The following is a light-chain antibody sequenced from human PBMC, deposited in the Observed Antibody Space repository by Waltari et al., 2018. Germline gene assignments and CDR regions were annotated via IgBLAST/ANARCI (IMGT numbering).Light chain of an antibody. CDR1: QGLGSL. J-gene: IGKJ2*02. CDR2: KAS. CDR3: QQYNSYPWT. V-gene: IGKV1-5*03. Sequence: DIQMTQSPSTLSASVGDRVTITCRASQGLGSLLAWFQQKPWKAPDLLIYKASNLESGVPSRFSGSGYGREFTLTITSLQAENSATYYCQQYNSYPWTFGQGTKLEIK.